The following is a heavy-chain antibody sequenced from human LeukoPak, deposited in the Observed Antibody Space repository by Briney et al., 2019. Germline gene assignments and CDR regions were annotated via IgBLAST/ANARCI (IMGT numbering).Heavy chain of an antibody. CDR2: IFHSGST. CDR1: GGSIRSGDYS. CDR3: ATELWFVNAPGSWFDP. D-gene: IGHD3-10*01. V-gene: IGHV4-30-2*01. Sequence: SQTLSLTCAVSGGSIRSGDYSWSWIRQPPGRGLEWIGYIFHSGSTYYNPSLKSRVTISVDRSKNQFSLKLSSVTAADTAVYYCATELWFVNAPGSWFDPWGQGTLVTVSS. J-gene: IGHJ5*02.